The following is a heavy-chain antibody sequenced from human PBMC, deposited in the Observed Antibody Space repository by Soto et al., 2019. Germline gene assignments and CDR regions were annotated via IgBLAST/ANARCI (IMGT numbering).Heavy chain of an antibody. CDR2: SYHSGST. CDR1: GYSISSGYY. J-gene: IGHJ4*02. Sequence: PSETLSLTCPFTGYSISSGYYWKCIRQPHGKGLEWIGSSYHSGSTYYDPSLKSRVTISVDSSKTHLSLKLSSVTPPDTSVYYWRSSRDYFGYGTLGTPVTVAS. CDR3: RSSRDYFGY. D-gene: IGHD6-13*01. V-gene: IGHV4-38-2*01.